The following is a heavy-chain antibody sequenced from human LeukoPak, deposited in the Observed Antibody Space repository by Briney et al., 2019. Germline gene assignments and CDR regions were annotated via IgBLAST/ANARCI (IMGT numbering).Heavy chain of an antibody. CDR1: GYTFTSYG. V-gene: IGHV1-18*01. J-gene: IGHJ4*02. CDR3: ARSHYFDSSGYYDY. Sequence: GASVKVSCKASGYTFTSYGISWVRQAPGQGLEWMACINPYNSNTNYVQNFQGRVSLTADTSTSPAYMELRNLRSDDTAFYYCARSHYFDSSGYYDYWGQGTLVTVSS. CDR2: INPYNSNT. D-gene: IGHD3-22*01.